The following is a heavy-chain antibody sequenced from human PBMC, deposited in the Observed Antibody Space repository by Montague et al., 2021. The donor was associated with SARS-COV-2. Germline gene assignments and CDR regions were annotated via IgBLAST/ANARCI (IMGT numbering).Heavy chain of an antibody. CDR2: IYDSGGA. Sequence: SETLSLTCTISGGSMRRYYWTWIRQLPGKELEWIGSIYDSGGARYNPSLKSRVSISVDASKNQFSLRVTSVTAADTAVYFCARRGTGNYEILDNWGQGILVTVSS. CDR1: GGSMRRYY. CDR3: ARRGTGNYEILDN. V-gene: IGHV4-59*01. D-gene: IGHD3-3*01. J-gene: IGHJ4*02.